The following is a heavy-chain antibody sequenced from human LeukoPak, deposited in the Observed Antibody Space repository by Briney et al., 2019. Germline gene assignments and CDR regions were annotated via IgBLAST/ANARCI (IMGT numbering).Heavy chain of an antibody. J-gene: IGHJ1*01. CDR3: ASSSALRITIFGVVIH. Sequence: SGGSLRLSCAASGFTFSSYSTNWVRQAPGKGLEWVSSISSSSSYIYYADSVKGRFTISRDNAKNSLYLQMNSLRAEDTAVYYCASSSALRITIFGVVIHWGQGTLVTVSS. D-gene: IGHD3-3*01. CDR2: ISSSSSYI. CDR1: GFTFSSYS. V-gene: IGHV3-21*01.